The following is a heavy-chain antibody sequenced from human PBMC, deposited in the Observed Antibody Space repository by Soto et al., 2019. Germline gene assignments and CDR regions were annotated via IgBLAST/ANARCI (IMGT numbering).Heavy chain of an antibody. V-gene: IGHV3-23*01. CDR1: GFTFGSYA. J-gene: IGHJ4*02. D-gene: IGHD6-19*01. CDR3: AKDLEGSGWFFDY. Sequence: GSLRLSCAASGFTFGSYAMSWVRQAPGKGLEWVSAISGSGGSTYYADSVKGRFTISRDNSKNTLYLQMNSPRAEDTAVYYCAKDLEGSGWFFDYWGQGTLVTVSS. CDR2: ISGSGGST.